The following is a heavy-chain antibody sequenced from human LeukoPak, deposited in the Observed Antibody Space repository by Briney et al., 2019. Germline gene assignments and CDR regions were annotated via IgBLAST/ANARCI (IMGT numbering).Heavy chain of an antibody. Sequence: GGSLRLSCAASGFTFDNYAMHWVRQGPGKGLEWVSGINWSSGNIGYADSVKGRFTISRDNAKNSLYPQINSLRAEDTALYYCAKHGYYDSSGLPEDGFDFWGQGTMVTVS. CDR2: INWSSGNI. J-gene: IGHJ3*01. CDR1: GFTFDNYA. D-gene: IGHD3-22*01. V-gene: IGHV3-9*01. CDR3: AKHGYYDSSGLPEDGFDF.